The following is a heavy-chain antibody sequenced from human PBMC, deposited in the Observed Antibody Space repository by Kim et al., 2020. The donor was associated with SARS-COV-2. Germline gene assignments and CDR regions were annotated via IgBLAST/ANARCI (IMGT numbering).Heavy chain of an antibody. V-gene: IGHV3-33*01. J-gene: IGHJ6*02. Sequence: GGSLRLSCAASGFTFSSYGMHWVRQAPGKGLEWVAVIWYDGSNKYYADSVKGRFTISRDNSKNTLYLQMNSLRAEDTAVYYCARGKKTGTVTTGYYGMDVWGQETTVTVSS. CDR2: IWYDGSNK. CDR1: GFTFSSYG. D-gene: IGHD4-4*01. CDR3: ARGKKTGTVTTGYYGMDV.